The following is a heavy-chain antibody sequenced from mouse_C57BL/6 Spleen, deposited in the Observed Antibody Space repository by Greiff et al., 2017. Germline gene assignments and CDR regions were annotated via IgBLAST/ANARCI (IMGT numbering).Heavy chain of an antibody. CDR1: GYTFTDYY. V-gene: IGHV1-76*01. D-gene: IGHD1-1*02. CDR2: IYPGSGNT. J-gene: IGHJ2*01. CDR3: AREGSFYYFDY. Sequence: VQLQQSGAELVRPGASVKLSCKASGYTFTDYYINWVKQGPGQGLEWIARIYPGSGNTYYNEKFKGKATLTAEKSSSTAYMQLSSLTSEDSAVYFCAREGSFYYFDYWGQGTTLTVSS.